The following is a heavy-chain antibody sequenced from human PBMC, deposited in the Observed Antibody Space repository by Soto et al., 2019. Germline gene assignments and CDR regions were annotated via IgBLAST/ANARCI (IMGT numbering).Heavy chain of an antibody. J-gene: IGHJ5*02. Sequence: QVQLVQSGAEMRKPGASLQLSCQTSGYPFTSYHVHWVRQAPGQGLEWLGVINPTEGRTRYSQKFQDRLNMTRDTSTSTVYMELSSLRSEDTAIYFCARGREISFGYNWFDPWGQGTLVTVSS. CDR1: GYPFTSYH. D-gene: IGHD3-3*01. V-gene: IGHV1-46*01. CDR3: ARGREISFGYNWFDP. CDR2: INPTEGRT.